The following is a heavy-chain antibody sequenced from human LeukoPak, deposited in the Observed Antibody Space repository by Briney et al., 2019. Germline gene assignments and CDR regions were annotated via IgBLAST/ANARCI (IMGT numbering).Heavy chain of an antibody. J-gene: IGHJ4*02. D-gene: IGHD1-26*01. CDR2: VYYSGST. CDR1: GGSISSNNW. CDR3: ARGDSGSFSQFDC. V-gene: IGHV4-4*02. Sequence: SETLSLTCAVSGGSISSNNWWGWVRQPPGKGLEWIGYVYYSGSTNYNPSLKSRVTISVDTSKNQFSLKLTSVTAADTAVYYCARGDSGSFSQFDCWGQGTLVTVSS.